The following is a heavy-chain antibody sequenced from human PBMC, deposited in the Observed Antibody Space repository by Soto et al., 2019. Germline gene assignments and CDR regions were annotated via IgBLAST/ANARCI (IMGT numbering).Heavy chain of an antibody. CDR3: ASMTTVTLYNFDY. CDR2: IYYSGST. J-gene: IGHJ4*02. Sequence: SETLSLTCTVSGGSISSYYWSWIRQPPGKGLEWIGYIYYSGSTNYNPSLKSRVTISVDTSKNQFSLKLSSVTAADTAVYYCASMTTVTLYNFDYWGQGTLVTVSS. D-gene: IGHD4-17*01. CDR1: GGSISSYY. V-gene: IGHV4-59*01.